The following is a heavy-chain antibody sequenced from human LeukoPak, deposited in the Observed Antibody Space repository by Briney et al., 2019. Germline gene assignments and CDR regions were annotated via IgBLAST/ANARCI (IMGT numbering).Heavy chain of an antibody. CDR1: GFTFSSYA. J-gene: IGHJ3*02. V-gene: IGHV3-23*01. D-gene: IGHD2-15*01. CDR2: ISGSGGTT. Sequence: HPGGSLRLPCAASGFTFSSYAMSWVRQAPGKGLKWVSGISGSGGTTHYADSVKGRLTISRDNSKNTLYLQMSSLRAEDTAVYYCARVHRALAALFVDAFDIWGQGTMVTVSS. CDR3: ARVHRALAALFVDAFDI.